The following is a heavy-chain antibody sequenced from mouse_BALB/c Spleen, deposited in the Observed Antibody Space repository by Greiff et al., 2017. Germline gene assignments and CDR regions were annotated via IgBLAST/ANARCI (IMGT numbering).Heavy chain of an antibody. D-gene: IGHD2-4*01. CDR2: IDPENGNT. CDR3: ASYDYAFDY. V-gene: IGHV14-1*02. J-gene: IGHJ2*01. Sequence: VQLKESGAELVRPGALVKLSCKASGFNIKDYYMHWVKQRPEQGLEWIGWIDPENGNTIYDPKFQGKASITADTSSNTAYLQLSSLTSEDTAVYYCASYDYAFDYWGQGTTLTVSS. CDR1: GFNIKDYY.